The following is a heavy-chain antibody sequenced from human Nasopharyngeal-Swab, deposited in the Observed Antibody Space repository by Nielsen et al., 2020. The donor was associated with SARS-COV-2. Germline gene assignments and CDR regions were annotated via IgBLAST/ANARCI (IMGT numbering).Heavy chain of an antibody. D-gene: IGHD4-11*01. Sequence: ASVKVSCKASGYTFTSYYMHWARQAPGQGLEWMGIINPSGGSTSYAQKFQGRVTMTRDTSTSTVYMELSSLRSEDTAVYYRAKGNYEDWFDPWGQGTLVTVSS. CDR2: INPSGGST. V-gene: IGHV1-46*01. J-gene: IGHJ5*02. CDR3: AKGNYEDWFDP. CDR1: GYTFTSYY.